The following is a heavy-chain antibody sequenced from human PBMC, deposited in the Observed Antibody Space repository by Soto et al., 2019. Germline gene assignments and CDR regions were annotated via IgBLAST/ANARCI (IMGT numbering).Heavy chain of an antibody. CDR1: GFTFSSYW. V-gene: IGHV3-74*01. CDR3: XRDGHDSVDLDY. CDR2: LNSDGSDT. J-gene: IGHJ4*02. D-gene: IGHD3-3*01. Sequence: EVQLVESGGGLVQPGGSLRLSCAASGFTFSSYWMHWVRQAPGKGLLWVSRLNSDGSDTSYADSVKGRFTISRDNAKXXXXXXXXXXXXXXXXXYYCXRDGHDSVDLDYWGQGTLVTVSS.